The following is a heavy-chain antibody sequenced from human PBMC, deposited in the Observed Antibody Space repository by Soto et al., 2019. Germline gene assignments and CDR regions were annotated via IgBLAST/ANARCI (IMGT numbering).Heavy chain of an antibody. J-gene: IGHJ4*02. CDR1: GYTLTELS. CDR3: ATDLVVVAASGSNY. V-gene: IGHV1-24*01. D-gene: IGHD2-15*01. Sequence: ASVKVSCKVSGYTLTELSMHWVRRAPGKGLEWMGGFDPEDGETIYAQKFQGRVTMTEDTSTDTAYMELSSLRSEDTAVYYCATDLVVVAASGSNYWGQGTLVTVSS. CDR2: FDPEDGET.